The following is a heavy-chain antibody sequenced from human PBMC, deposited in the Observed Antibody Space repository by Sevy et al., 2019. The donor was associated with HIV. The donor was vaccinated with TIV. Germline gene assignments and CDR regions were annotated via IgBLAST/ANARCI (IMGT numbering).Heavy chain of an antibody. V-gene: IGHV3-48*04. CDR1: GFSFIHEN. Sequence: GGSLRLSCVASGFSFIHENMNWVRQAPGKGLEWLSYISTSGSTIYQADSMKGRFTISRDNAKNSLFLQMNSLRVEDTAIYYCVRDWDDKFSYGDSDPAVDCWGQGTLVTVSS. CDR3: VRDWDDKFSYGDSDPAVDC. J-gene: IGHJ4*02. CDR2: ISTSGSTI. D-gene: IGHD2-21*02.